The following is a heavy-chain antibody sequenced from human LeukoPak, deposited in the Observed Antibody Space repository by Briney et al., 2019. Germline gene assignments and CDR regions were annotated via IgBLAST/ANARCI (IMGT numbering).Heavy chain of an antibody. D-gene: IGHD3-22*01. J-gene: IGHJ4*02. Sequence: GGSQRLSCAASGFTFSSYAMSWVRQAPGKGLEWVSAIRGSGGSTYYADSVKGRFTISRDNSKNTLYLQMNSLRAGDTRVYYCAKAEYYYDSSGSGYYFDYWGQGTLVTVSS. CDR1: GFTFSSYA. CDR2: IRGSGGST. V-gene: IGHV3-23*01. CDR3: AKAEYYYDSSGSGYYFDY.